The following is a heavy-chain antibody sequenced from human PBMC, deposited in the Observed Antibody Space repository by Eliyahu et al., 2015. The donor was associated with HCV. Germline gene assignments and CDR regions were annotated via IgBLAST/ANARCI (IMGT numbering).Heavy chain of an antibody. D-gene: IGHD6-6*01. CDR3: ARIGYSSSSFDY. J-gene: IGHJ4*02. V-gene: IGHV3-7*03. CDR1: GFTFSNYW. Sequence: VQLVESGGGLVQPGGSLRLSCAASGFTFSNYWMSWVPQAPGKGLGWVANIKEDGTTKYYMDSVKGRFTISRDNAKNSVYLQVSSLRAEDTAVFYCARIGYSSSSFDYWGQGALVTVSS. CDR2: IKEDGTTK.